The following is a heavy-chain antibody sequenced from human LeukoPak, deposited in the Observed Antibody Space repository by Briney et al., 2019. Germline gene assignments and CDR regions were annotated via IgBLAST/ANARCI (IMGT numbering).Heavy chain of an antibody. CDR1: GFTFSSYG. CDR2: ISYDGSNK. V-gene: IGHV3-30*18. J-gene: IGHJ4*02. Sequence: QTGGSLRLSCAASGFTFSSYGMHWVRQAPGKGLEWVAVISYDGSNKYYADSVKGRFTISRDNSKNTLYLQMNSLRAEDTAVYYCAKESVATHFSIDYWGQGTLVTVSS. CDR3: AKESVATHFSIDY. D-gene: IGHD5-12*01.